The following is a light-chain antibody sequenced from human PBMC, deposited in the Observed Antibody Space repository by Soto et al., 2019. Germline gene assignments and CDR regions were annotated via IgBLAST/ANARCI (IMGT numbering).Light chain of an antibody. CDR3: MQRIQLPLT. CDR2: EVS. Sequence: DIVLTQTPLSLSVTPGQPTSISCKSSQSLLHSDGKTYLCWYLQKAGQPPQVLIYEVSNRFSGGPERFSGSGSGTDFTLRISRVEADDVGVYYCMQRIQLPLTFGQGTKVEVK. J-gene: IGKJ1*01. V-gene: IGKV2D-29*01. CDR1: QSLLHSDGKTY.